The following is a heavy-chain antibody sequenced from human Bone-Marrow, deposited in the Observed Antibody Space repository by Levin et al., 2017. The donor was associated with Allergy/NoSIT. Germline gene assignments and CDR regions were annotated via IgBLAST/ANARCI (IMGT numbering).Heavy chain of an antibody. CDR3: ARGGRAAPSHYYNGMDV. Sequence: SVKVSCKASGAPFSTYAISWVRQAPGQGLEWMGEVTPIFGTPKHAQRFHGRITITADESTSTAYMELSSLRSDDTAVYYCARGGRAAPSHYYNGMDVWGQGTTVTVSS. CDR2: VTPIFGTP. D-gene: IGHD6-13*01. J-gene: IGHJ6*02. CDR1: GAPFSTYA. V-gene: IGHV1-69*13.